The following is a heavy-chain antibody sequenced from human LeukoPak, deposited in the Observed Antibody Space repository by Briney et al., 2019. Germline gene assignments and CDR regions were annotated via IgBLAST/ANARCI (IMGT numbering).Heavy chain of an antibody. Sequence: ASVKVSCKTSGYTFTTYYMHWVRQAPGQGLEWMGWINPNSGGTDYAQKFQGRVTMTRDTSISTAYMELSRPRSDDTAVYYCARDRSHLGYCSGGSCYDPTDRVHFDYWGQGTLVTVSS. CDR3: ARDRSHLGYCSGGSCYDPTDRVHFDY. V-gene: IGHV1-2*02. D-gene: IGHD2-15*01. CDR2: INPNSGGT. J-gene: IGHJ4*02. CDR1: GYTFTTYY.